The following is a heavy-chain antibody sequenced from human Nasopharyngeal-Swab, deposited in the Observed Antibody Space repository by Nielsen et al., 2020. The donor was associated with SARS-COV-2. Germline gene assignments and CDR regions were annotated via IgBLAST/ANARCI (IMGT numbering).Heavy chain of an antibody. Sequence: SETLSLICTVSGDSIGSGKYYWGWIRQSAGKGLEWLGRIDTSGTTYNPSLKSRVTMSLDTSKNEFSLKVNSVTAADTAVYYCVRDSPMTRAGIVEYWGQGTLVTVSS. CDR2: IDTSGT. CDR3: VRDSPMTRAGIVEY. J-gene: IGHJ4*02. D-gene: IGHD3-10*01. CDR1: GDSIGSGKYY. V-gene: IGHV4-61*02.